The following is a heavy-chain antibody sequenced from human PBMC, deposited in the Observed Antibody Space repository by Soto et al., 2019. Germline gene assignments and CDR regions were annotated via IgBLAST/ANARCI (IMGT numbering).Heavy chain of an antibody. V-gene: IGHV3-30*18. CDR2: ISYDGSNK. Sequence: LRLSCAASGFTFSSYGMHWVRQAPGKGLEWVAVISYDGSNKYYADSVKGRFTISRDNSKNTLYLQMNSLRAEDTAVYYCAKDMIVVVITDAFDIWGQGTMVTVSS. CDR3: AKDMIVVVITDAFDI. J-gene: IGHJ3*02. D-gene: IGHD3-22*01. CDR1: GFTFSSYG.